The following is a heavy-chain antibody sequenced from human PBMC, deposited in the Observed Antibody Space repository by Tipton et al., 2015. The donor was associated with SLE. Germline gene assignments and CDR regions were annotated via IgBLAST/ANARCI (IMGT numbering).Heavy chain of an antibody. CDR3: ARGIVSSWYDY. V-gene: IGHV3-7*01. J-gene: IGHJ4*02. Sequence: SLRLSCAASGFTFSSYWMSWVRQAPGKGLEWVANIKQDGSEKYYVDSVKGRFTISRDNAKNSLYPQMNSLRAEDTAVYYCARGIVSSWYDYWGQGTLVTVSS. CDR2: IKQDGSEK. D-gene: IGHD6-13*01. CDR1: GFTFSSYW.